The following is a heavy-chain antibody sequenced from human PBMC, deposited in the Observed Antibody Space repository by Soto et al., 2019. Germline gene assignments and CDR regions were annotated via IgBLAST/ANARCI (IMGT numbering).Heavy chain of an antibody. CDR1: GGSFSGYY. D-gene: IGHD6-13*01. Sequence: SETLSLTCAVYGGSFSGYYWSWIRQPPGKGLEWIGEINHSGSTNYNPSLKSRVTISVDTSKNQFSLKLSSVTAADTAVYYCAGGTAADRYYDYYYYMDFSTKRTTVTGSS. J-gene: IGHJ6*03. CDR2: INHSGST. V-gene: IGHV4-34*01. CDR3: AGGTAADRYYDYYYYMDF.